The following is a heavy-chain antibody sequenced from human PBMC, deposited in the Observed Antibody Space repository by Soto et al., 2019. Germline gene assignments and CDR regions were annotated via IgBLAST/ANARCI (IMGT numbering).Heavy chain of an antibody. CDR1: GDSVSSTSSY. Sequence: SETLSLSCTVSGDSVSSTSSYWVWIRQPPGKGLEWIGSIYSGGSTYYNPSLQSRVTISVDTSKNLFSLKLRSVTTTDTATYYCARRGLMLVPLWAQGTMVTVSS. CDR3: ARRGLMLVPL. D-gene: IGHD2-15*01. J-gene: IGHJ3*01. V-gene: IGHV4-39*01. CDR2: IYSGGST.